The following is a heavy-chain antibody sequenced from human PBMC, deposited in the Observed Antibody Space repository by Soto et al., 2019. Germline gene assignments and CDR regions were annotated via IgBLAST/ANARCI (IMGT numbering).Heavy chain of an antibody. J-gene: IGHJ6*03. D-gene: IGHD3-3*01. Sequence: ASVKVSCKASGYTFTSYAMHCVRQAPGQRLEWMGWINADNGNTNYAQKLQGRVTMTTDTSASTAYMELRSLRSDDTAVYYCARGTSLYYDFWSGYRPTTYYYYYMDVWGKGTTVTVSS. CDR2: INADNGNT. V-gene: IGHV1-3*01. CDR1: GYTFTSYA. CDR3: ARGTSLYYDFWSGYRPTTYYYYYMDV.